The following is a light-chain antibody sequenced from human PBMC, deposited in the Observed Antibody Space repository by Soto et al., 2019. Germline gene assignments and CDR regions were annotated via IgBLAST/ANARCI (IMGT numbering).Light chain of an antibody. Sequence: IQMTQSPSSVSASVGDIVTITCLASQDISAWLAWYQQKPGKAPKSLIYTVSTLQSGVPSRFSGSGSGTEFSLTISSLQPEDFATYYCQQYYSYPITFGQGTRLEIK. CDR3: QQYYSYPIT. J-gene: IGKJ5*01. CDR1: QDISAW. CDR2: TVS. V-gene: IGKV1D-16*01.